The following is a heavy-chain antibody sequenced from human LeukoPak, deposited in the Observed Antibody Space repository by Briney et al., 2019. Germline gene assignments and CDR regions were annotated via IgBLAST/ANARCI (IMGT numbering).Heavy chain of an antibody. CDR1: GGSFSGYY. CDR2: INHSGST. D-gene: IGHD2-15*01. V-gene: IGHV4-34*01. J-gene: IGHJ5*02. CDR3: ARGVGGYCSGGSCYSAPNWFDP. Sequence: PSETLSLTCAVYGGSFSGYYWSWIRQPPGKGLEWIGEINHSGSTNYNPSLKSRVTISVDTSKNQFSLKLSSVTAADTAVYYCARGVGGYCSGGSCYSAPNWFDPWGQGTLVIASS.